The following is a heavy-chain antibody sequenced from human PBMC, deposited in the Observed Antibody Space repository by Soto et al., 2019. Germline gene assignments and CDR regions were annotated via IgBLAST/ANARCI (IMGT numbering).Heavy chain of an antibody. CDR2: ISASTSKT. J-gene: IGHJ5*02. CDR1: GYTFSSYG. V-gene: IGHV1-18*01. CDR3: ARVEAAMSGHWFDP. D-gene: IGHD2-2*01. Sequence: QDQLVQSGAEVKKPGASVKVSCKASGYTFSSYGISWVRQAPGQGLGWLGWISASTSKTKYAKKFQGRVTMTTDRSTSTVDMELRGLGCDDTSVYYCARVEAAMSGHWFDPWGKGTLVTVSS.